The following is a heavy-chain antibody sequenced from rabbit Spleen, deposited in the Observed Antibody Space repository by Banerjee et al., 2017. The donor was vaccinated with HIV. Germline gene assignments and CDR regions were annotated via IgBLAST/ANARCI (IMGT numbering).Heavy chain of an antibody. CDR2: IDTGSSGFT. CDR1: GVSFSFSSY. CDR3: ARDLVGVIGCNFSL. D-gene: IGHD1-1*01. V-gene: IGHV1S40*01. J-gene: IGHJ4*01. Sequence: QSLEESGGDLVKPGASLTLTCTASGVSFSFSSYMCWVRQAPGKGLEWIACIDTGSSGFTYFATWAKGRFTISKTSSTTVTLRMTSLTAADRAAYFCARDLVGVIGCNFSLWGPGTLVTVS.